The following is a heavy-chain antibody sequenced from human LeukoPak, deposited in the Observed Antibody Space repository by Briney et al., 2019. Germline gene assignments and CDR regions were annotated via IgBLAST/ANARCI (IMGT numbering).Heavy chain of an antibody. CDR3: ARTYSDYVPYYFDY. Sequence: SETLCLTCTVSGGSISSGDYYWSWIRQPPGKGLEWIAYIYYSGSTYYNTSLKSRVTISVDTSKNQFSLKLSSVTAADTAVYYCARTYSDYVPYYFDYWGQGTLVTVSS. D-gene: IGHD4-11*01. J-gene: IGHJ4*02. CDR1: GGSISSGDYY. CDR2: IYYSGST. V-gene: IGHV4-30-4*08.